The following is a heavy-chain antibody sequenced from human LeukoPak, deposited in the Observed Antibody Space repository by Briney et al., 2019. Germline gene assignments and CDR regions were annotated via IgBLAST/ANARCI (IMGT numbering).Heavy chain of an antibody. CDR2: MNPNSGNT. J-gene: IGHJ4*02. V-gene: IGHV1-8*01. Sequence: ASVKVSCKASGYTFTSYDINWVRQATGQGPEWMGWMNPNSGNTGYAQKFQGRVTMTRNTSISTAYMELSSLRSEDTAVYYCARGPRHSGWYGYWGQGTLVTVSS. CDR3: ARGPRHSGWYGY. D-gene: IGHD6-19*01. CDR1: GYTFTSYD.